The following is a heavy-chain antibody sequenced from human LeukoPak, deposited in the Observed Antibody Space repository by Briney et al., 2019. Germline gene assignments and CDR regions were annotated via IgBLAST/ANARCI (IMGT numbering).Heavy chain of an antibody. V-gene: IGHV4-59*08. CDR3: ARHSYGSGSPAFYFDY. CDR1: GGSISSYY. CDR2: IYYSGST. Sequence: PSETLSLTCTVSGGSISSYYWSWIRQPPGKGLEWIGYIYYSGSTNYNPSLKSRVTISVDTSKNQFSPKLSSVTAADTAIYYCARHSYGSGSPAFYFDYWGQGTLVTVSS. J-gene: IGHJ4*02. D-gene: IGHD3-10*01.